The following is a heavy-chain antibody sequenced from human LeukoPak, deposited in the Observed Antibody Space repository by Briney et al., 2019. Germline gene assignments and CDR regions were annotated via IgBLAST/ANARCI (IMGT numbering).Heavy chain of an antibody. CDR3: ARDQDDSSGYYNDFDY. V-gene: IGHV1-18*01. J-gene: IGHJ4*02. Sequence: GASVKVSCKASGYTFTSYGISWVRQAPGQGLEWMGWTSAYNGNTNYAQKLQGRVTMTTDTSTSTAYMELRSLRSDDTAVYYCARDQDDSSGYYNDFDYWGQGTLVTVSS. CDR1: GYTFTSYG. D-gene: IGHD3-22*01. CDR2: TSAYNGNT.